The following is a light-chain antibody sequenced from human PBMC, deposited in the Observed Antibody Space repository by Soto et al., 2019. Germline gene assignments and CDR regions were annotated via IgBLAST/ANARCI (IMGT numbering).Light chain of an antibody. CDR2: EVS. J-gene: IGLJ1*01. V-gene: IGLV2-14*01. CDR3: SSYTSSSTEYV. CDR1: NSDVGIYDF. Sequence: QSVLTQPASVSGTPGQSITISCTGSNSDVGIYDFVSWYQHHPGRAPKLIVSEVSHRPSGVSNRFSGSKSGNTASLTISGLQSEDEADYYCSSYTSSSTEYVFGTGTKVTVL.